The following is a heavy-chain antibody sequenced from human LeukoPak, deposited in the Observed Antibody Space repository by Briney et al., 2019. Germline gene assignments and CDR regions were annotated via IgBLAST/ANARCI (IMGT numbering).Heavy chain of an antibody. CDR1: GGSISSNNW. CDR2: VYHDGST. J-gene: IGHJ4*02. D-gene: IGHD3-22*01. CDR3: ARSLYYDTSGPFDF. V-gene: IGHV4-4*02. Sequence: SGTLSLTCAVSGGSISSNNWWSWVRPPPGKGLEWIGEVYHDGSTNYNPSLQSRVTISLDKSKNQFSLKLSSVTAADTAMYYCARSLYYDTSGPFDFWGQGALVSVSS.